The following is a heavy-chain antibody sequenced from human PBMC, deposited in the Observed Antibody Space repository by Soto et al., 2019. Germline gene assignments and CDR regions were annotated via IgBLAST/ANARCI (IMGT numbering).Heavy chain of an antibody. CDR3: AKDRAVVTGTSDY. J-gene: IGHJ4*02. CDR1: GFTFSSYA. CDR2: ISGSGGST. Sequence: PVGSLRLSCAASGFTFSSYAMSWVRQAPGKGLEWVSAISGSGGSTYYADSVKGRLTISRDNSKNTLYLQMNSLRAEDTAVYYCAKDRAVVTGTSDYWGQGTLVTVSS. V-gene: IGHV3-23*01. D-gene: IGHD2-15*01.